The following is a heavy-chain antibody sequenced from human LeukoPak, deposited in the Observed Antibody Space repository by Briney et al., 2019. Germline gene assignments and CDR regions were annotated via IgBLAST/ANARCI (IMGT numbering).Heavy chain of an antibody. J-gene: IGHJ6*04. CDR3: ARDRVEAGAGDYYYYGMDV. CDR2: ISAYNGNT. Sequence: GASVKVSCKASGYTFTSYGISWVRQAPGQGLEWMGWISAYNGNTNYAQKLQGRVTMTTDTSTSTAYMELRSLRSDDTAVYYCARDRVEAGAGDYYYYGMDVWGKGTTVTVSS. CDR1: GYTFTSYG. D-gene: IGHD6-19*01. V-gene: IGHV1-18*04.